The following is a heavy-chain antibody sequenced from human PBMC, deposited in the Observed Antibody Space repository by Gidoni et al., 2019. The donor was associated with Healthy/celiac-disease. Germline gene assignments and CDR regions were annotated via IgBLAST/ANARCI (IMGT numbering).Heavy chain of an antibody. Sequence: EVQLVESGGGLVQPGGSLRLSCAASGFPFSSYSMTWVRQAPGKGLEWVSYISSSSSTIYYADSVKGRFTISRDNAKNSLYLQMNSLRDEDTAVYYCARDHCSSTSCYLYYYYGMDVWGQGTTVTVSS. CDR3: ARDHCSSTSCYLYYYYGMDV. V-gene: IGHV3-48*02. J-gene: IGHJ6*02. CDR2: ISSSSSTI. CDR1: GFPFSSYS. D-gene: IGHD2-2*01.